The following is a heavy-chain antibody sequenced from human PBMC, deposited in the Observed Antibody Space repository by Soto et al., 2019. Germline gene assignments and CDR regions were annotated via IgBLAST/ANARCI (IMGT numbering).Heavy chain of an antibody. CDR2: IFPHDSDI. D-gene: IGHD3-10*01. Sequence: PGESLKISCKGSGYSFSSDWIGWVRQMPGKGLEWMGIIFPHDSDIRYSPSFEGQVTISADKSISTVYLQWSSLKASDTAMYYCGSVCFPIPNTNVLDVCGQGTTVRVSS. CDR1: GYSFSSDW. CDR3: GSVCFPIPNTNVLDV. J-gene: IGHJ6*02. V-gene: IGHV5-51*01.